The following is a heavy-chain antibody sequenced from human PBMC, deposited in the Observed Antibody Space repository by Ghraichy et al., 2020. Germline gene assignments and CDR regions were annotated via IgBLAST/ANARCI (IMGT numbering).Heavy chain of an antibody. J-gene: IGHJ6*02. CDR3: ARHPYSSSWYHYYYYGMDV. D-gene: IGHD6-13*01. Sequence: SETLSLTCTVSGGSISSSSYYWGWIRQPPGKGLEWIGSIYYSGSTYYNPSLKSRVTISVDTSKNQFSLKLSSVTAADTAVYYCARHPYSSSWYHYYYYGMDVWGQGTTVTVSS. CDR2: IYYSGST. V-gene: IGHV4-39*01. CDR1: GGSISSSSYY.